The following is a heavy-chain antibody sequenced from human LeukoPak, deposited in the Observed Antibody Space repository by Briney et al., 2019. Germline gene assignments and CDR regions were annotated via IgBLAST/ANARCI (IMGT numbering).Heavy chain of an antibody. J-gene: IGHJ4*02. CDR3: APGGDYTFFDY. CDR1: GFTFSSYA. D-gene: IGHD4-17*01. Sequence: GGSLRLSCAASGFTFSSYAMHWVRQAPGKGLEWVAVISYDGSNKYYADSVKGRFTISRDNSKNTLYLQMNSLRAEDTAVYYCAPGGDYTFFDYWGQGTLVTVSS. CDR2: ISYDGSNK. V-gene: IGHV3-30-3*01.